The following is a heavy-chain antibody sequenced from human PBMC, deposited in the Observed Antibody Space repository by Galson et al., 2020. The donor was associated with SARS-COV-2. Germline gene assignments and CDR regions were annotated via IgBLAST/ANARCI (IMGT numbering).Heavy chain of an antibody. V-gene: IGHV4-39*01. CDR1: GGSISTRSYY. J-gene: IGHJ5*02. CDR2: VLYTGST. Sequence: SETLSLTCNVSGGSISTRSYYWGWIRQPPGKGLEWIASVLYTGSTSYNPSLKSRVTISVDTSKNKFSLKVTSVTAADTAVYFCARRGDTVAWFSWGKGPLVTVSS. CDR3: ARRGDTVAWFS. D-gene: IGHD3-3*01.